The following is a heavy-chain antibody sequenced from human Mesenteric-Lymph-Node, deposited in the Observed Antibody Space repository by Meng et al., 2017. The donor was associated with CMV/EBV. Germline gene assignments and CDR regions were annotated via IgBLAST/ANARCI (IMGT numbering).Heavy chain of an antibody. CDR3: ARDPFIKAFDI. Sequence: ETLSLTCAASGFTFSNYWMTWLRQAPGRGLELVAHIKEDSSEKYFVGSVKGRFTISRDNAKSSLYLQMNSLRAEDTAVYYCARDPFIKAFDIWGQGTMVTVSS. CDR2: IKEDSSEK. J-gene: IGHJ3*02. CDR1: GFTFSNYW. V-gene: IGHV3-7*01.